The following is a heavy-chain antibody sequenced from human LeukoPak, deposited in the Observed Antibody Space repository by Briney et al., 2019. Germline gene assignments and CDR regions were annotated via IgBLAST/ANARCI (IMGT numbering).Heavy chain of an antibody. CDR1: GGSISSYY. CDR2: IYYSGST. Sequence: SETLSLTCTVSGGSISSYYWSWIRQPPGKGLEWIGYIYYSGSTNYNPSLKSRVTISVDTSKNQFSLKLSSVTAADTAVYYCARGATVTTPFDYWGQGTLVTVSP. J-gene: IGHJ4*02. D-gene: IGHD4-17*01. V-gene: IGHV4-59*01. CDR3: ARGATVTTPFDY.